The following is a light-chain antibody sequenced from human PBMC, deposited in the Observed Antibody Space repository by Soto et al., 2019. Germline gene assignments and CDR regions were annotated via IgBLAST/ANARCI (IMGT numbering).Light chain of an antibody. CDR2: EVS. Sequence: QSALTQPASVSGSPGQSITISCTGTSSDVGGYNYVSWYQQHPGKAPKLMIYEVSNRPSGVSNRFSGSKSGNTASLTISGLRTEDEADYYCSSYVSTSTVIFGGGTKVTVL. CDR3: SSYVSTSTVI. V-gene: IGLV2-14*01. J-gene: IGLJ2*01. CDR1: SSDVGGYNY.